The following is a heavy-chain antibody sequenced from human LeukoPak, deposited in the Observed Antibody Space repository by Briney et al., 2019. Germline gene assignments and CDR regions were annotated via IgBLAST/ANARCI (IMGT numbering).Heavy chain of an antibody. Sequence: PGGSLRLSCAASGFTFSSYDMNWVRQAPGKGLEWVSAISDSGGNTYYADSVKGRFTISRDNAKNTLYLQMNSLRAEDTAVYYCVKKETVVSPGNYFDYWGQGTLVTVSS. D-gene: IGHD4-23*01. CDR2: ISDSGGNT. J-gene: IGHJ4*02. CDR3: VKKETVVSPGNYFDY. V-gene: IGHV3-23*01. CDR1: GFTFSSYD.